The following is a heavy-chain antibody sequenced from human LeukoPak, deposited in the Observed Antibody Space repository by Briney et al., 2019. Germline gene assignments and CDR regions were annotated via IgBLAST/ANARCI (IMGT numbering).Heavy chain of an antibody. CDR3: ARASGFFPRENHFDY. V-gene: IGHV1-46*01. J-gene: IGHJ4*02. CDR2: IKASGGST. D-gene: IGHD1-14*01. Sequence: SVNVSCKASGYYFTSYSMHWVRQAPGQGLEWMGIIKASGGSTTYAQKFQDRITMTRDTSTSTVYMELSSLRSEDTAVYYCARASGFFPRENHFDYWGQGTLVSVSS. CDR1: GYYFTSYS.